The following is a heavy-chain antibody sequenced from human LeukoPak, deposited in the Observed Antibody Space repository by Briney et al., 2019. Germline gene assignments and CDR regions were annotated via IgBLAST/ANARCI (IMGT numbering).Heavy chain of an antibody. CDR3: ARGPLYYDFWSGYHGDAFDI. CDR1: GYTFTSYG. Sequence: ASVKFSCKASGYTFTSYGISWVRQAPGQGLEWMGWISAYHGNTNYAQKLQGRVTMTTDTSTSTAYMELRSLRSDDTAVYYCARGPLYYDFWSGYHGDAFDIWGQGTMVTVSS. CDR2: ISAYHGNT. J-gene: IGHJ3*02. V-gene: IGHV1-18*01. D-gene: IGHD3-3*01.